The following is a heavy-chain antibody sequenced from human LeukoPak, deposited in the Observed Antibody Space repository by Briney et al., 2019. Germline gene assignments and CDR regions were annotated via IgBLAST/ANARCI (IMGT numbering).Heavy chain of an antibody. CDR2: IWYDGSNK. Sequence: GGSLRLSCAASGFTFSSYGMHWVRQAPGKGLEWVAVIWYDGSNKYYADSVKGRFTISRDNSKNTLYLQMNSLRAEDTAVYYGAKERNDCRGGSCHYLDAFDIWGQGTMVTVSS. J-gene: IGHJ3*02. CDR3: AKERNDCRGGSCHYLDAFDI. V-gene: IGHV3-33*06. D-gene: IGHD2-15*01. CDR1: GFTFSSYG.